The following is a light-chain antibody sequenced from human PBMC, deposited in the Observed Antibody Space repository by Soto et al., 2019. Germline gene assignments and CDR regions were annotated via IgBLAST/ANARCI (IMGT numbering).Light chain of an antibody. V-gene: IGLV1-47*01. Sequence: QSVLTQPPSASGTHGQRVTISCSGSSPNIGSQLVYWYHQPPGRAPKLLIYRTDQRPSGVPDRFSGSKSGTSASLAISGLRSEDEGDYFCSAWDDSLRWLVGGWTKLTV. CDR2: RTD. CDR3: SAWDDSLRWL. CDR1: SPNIGSQL. J-gene: IGLJ3*02.